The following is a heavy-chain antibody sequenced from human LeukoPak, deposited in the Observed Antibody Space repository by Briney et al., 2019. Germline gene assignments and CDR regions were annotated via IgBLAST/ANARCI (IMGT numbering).Heavy chain of an antibody. D-gene: IGHD6-13*01. CDR2: VNQSGST. J-gene: IGHJ4*02. Sequence: GXXXXXIVEVNQSGSTNYNPSLKSRVTISVDTSKNQFSLKLSSVTAADTAVYYCARAGIAAAGTTGEIDYWGQGTLVTVSS. CDR3: ARAGIAAAGTTGEIDY. V-gene: IGHV4-34*01.